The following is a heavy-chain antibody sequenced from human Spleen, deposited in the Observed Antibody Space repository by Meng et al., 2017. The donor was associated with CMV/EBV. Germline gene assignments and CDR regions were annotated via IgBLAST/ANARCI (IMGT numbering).Heavy chain of an antibody. CDR1: GGSFSGYC. D-gene: IGHD5-18*01. CDR3: ARTYNYGHTPIDY. CDR2: IGEINHDGSP. Sequence: SETLSLTCAVYGGSFSGYCWSWIRQPPGKGLEWIGEIGEINHDGSPNYNPSLKSRVTISVDTSKNQVSLDLSSVSAADTAVYYCARTYNYGHTPIDYWGQGTLVTVS. J-gene: IGHJ4*02. V-gene: IGHV4-34*01.